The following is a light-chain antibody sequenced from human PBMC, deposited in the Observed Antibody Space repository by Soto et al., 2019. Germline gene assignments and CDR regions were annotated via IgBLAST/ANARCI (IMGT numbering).Light chain of an antibody. Sequence: DIQMTQSPSSLSASVGDRVTITCQATQDIKKYLNWYQQKPGKAPKLLIYDTSTLEAGVPSRFRGSGYGTDFTLTISSLQPEDFATYYCQKCGIAPFTFGGGTKVDIK. V-gene: IGKV1-33*01. CDR3: QKCGIAPFT. CDR2: DTS. J-gene: IGKJ4*01. CDR1: QDIKKY.